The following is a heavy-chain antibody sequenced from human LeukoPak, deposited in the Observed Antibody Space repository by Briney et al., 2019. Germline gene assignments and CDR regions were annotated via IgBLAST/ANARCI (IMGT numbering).Heavy chain of an antibody. V-gene: IGHV4-4*07. J-gene: IGHJ4*02. D-gene: IGHD3-22*01. CDR2: IYTSGST. CDR1: GGSISSYY. CDR3: ARDLYDSSGYYLLFDY. Sequence: KPSETLSLTCTVSGGSISSYYWSWIRQPAGKGLEWIGRIYTSGSTNYNPSLKSRVTRSVDTSKNQFSLKLSSVTAADTAVYYCARDLYDSSGYYLLFDYWGQGTLVTVSS.